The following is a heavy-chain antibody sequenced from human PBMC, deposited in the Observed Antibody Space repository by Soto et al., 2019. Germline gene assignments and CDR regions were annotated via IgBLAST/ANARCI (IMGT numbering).Heavy chain of an antibody. CDR2: LYCDDDK. Sequence: QITLKESGPTLVKPTQTLTLTCTFSGFSLSTSGVGVGWIRQPPGKALEWLALLYCDDDKRYSPSLRSRLTITKDTSKNRVVLTMTNMDPVDTATYYCAQERGYSYGYGMDVWGQGTTVTVSS. V-gene: IGHV2-5*02. CDR1: GFSLSTSGVG. D-gene: IGHD5-18*01. CDR3: AQERGYSYGYGMDV. J-gene: IGHJ6*02.